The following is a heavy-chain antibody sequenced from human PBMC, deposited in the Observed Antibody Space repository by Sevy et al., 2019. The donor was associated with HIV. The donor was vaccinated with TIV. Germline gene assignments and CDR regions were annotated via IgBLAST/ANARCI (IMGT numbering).Heavy chain of an antibody. CDR2: ISGSGGST. V-gene: IGHV3-23*01. CDR3: AGIFGDLFDY. CDR1: GFTFSSYW. Sequence: GGSLRLSCAASGFTFSSYWMSWVRQAPGKGLEWVSDISGSGGSTYYADSVKGRFTISRDNSKNTLYLQMNSLRAEDTAVYYCAGIFGDLFDYWGQGTMVTVSS. J-gene: IGHJ4*02. D-gene: IGHD3-3*01.